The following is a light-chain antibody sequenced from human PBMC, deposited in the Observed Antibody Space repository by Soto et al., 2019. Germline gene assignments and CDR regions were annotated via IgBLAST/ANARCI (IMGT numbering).Light chain of an antibody. CDR2: DAS. CDR3: QQRSNWPIT. Sequence: DIVMTQSPGTLFLSPGEIATLSRRASQSVSSYLAWYQQKPGQAPRLLIYDASNRATGIPARFSGSGSGTDFTLTISSLEPEDFAVYYCQQRSNWPITFGQGTRLEIK. J-gene: IGKJ5*01. V-gene: IGKV3-11*01. CDR1: QSVSSY.